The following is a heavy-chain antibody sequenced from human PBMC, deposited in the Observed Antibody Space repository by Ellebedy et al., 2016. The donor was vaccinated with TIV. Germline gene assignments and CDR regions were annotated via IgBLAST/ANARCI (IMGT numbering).Heavy chain of an antibody. J-gene: IGHJ4*02. D-gene: IGHD2-15*01. CDR1: GYTFSTYL. CDR2: VKLSDGYT. V-gene: IGHV1-46*01. CDR3: ARELSGGYFDY. Sequence: ASVKVSCKSSGYTFSTYLMHWVRQAPGQGLEWMGFVKLSDGYTFYAQNLQGRISMTRDTSASTVYMELSSLRSDDTAVYYCARELSGGYFDYWGQGTLVTVSS.